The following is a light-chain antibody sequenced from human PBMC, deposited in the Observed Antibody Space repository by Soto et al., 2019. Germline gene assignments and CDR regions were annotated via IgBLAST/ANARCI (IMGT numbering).Light chain of an antibody. CDR3: FLSYSGALPVV. J-gene: IGLJ2*01. CDR1: TGPVTSGHW. Sequence: QTVVTQEHSLSVSPGGTVTLTCDSSTGPVTSGHWPYWLQQKPGQSPRTLIYDTSKKHSWKPARFSGYLLGGKAALTLSGAQPEDEADYYCFLSYSGALPVVFGGGTKMTVL. V-gene: IGLV7-46*01. CDR2: DTS.